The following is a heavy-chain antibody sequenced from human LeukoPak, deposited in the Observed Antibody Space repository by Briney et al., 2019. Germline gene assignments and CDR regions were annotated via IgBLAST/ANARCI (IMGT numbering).Heavy chain of an antibody. D-gene: IGHD1-26*01. V-gene: IGHV3-20*04. CDR3: ARAPLIVGATGVDY. CDR1: GFTFDGYG. J-gene: IGHJ4*02. Sequence: GGSLRLSCAASGFTFDGYGMSWVRQAPGKGLEWVSGINWNGGSTGYADSVKGRFTISRDNAKNSLYLQMNSLRAEDTALYYCARAPLIVGATGVDYWGQGTLVTVSS. CDR2: INWNGGST.